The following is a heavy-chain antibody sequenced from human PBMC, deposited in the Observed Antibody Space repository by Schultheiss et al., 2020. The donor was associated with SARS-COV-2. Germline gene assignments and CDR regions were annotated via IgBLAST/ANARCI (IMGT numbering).Heavy chain of an antibody. Sequence: GESLKISCAASGFTFSSYAMSWVRQAPGKGLEWVSAISGSGGSTYYADSVKGRFTISRDNSKNTLYLQMNSLRAEDTAVYYCAKDEYYDSSGIIGYWGQGTLVTVSS. CDR1: GFTFSSYA. D-gene: IGHD3-22*01. J-gene: IGHJ4*02. CDR2: ISGSGGST. CDR3: AKDEYYDSSGIIGY. V-gene: IGHV3-23*01.